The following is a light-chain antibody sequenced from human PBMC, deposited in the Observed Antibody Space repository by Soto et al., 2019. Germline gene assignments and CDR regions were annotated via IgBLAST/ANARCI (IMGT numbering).Light chain of an antibody. J-gene: IGKJ1*01. CDR1: QDIRND. CDR2: SAS. Sequence: AIQMTQSPSSLSASVGDRVSITCRASQDIRNDLGWYQQKPGKAPKLLISSASSLQSGVPSRFSGSGSGTDFTLAISSLQPEDFATYYCLQDYNYPPTFGQGTKVEIK. CDR3: LQDYNYPPT. V-gene: IGKV1-6*01.